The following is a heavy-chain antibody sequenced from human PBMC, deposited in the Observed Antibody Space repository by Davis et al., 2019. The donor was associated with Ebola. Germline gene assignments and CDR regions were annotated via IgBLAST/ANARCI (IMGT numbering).Heavy chain of an antibody. V-gene: IGHV3-30-3*01. CDR1: GLTSTRYG. CDR2: ISYDGSNK. J-gene: IGHJ4*02. D-gene: IGHD6-25*01. CDR3: ARAFVGADDY. Sequence: PGGSLRLSCAASGLTSTRYGMHWVRQAPGKGLEWVAVISYDGSNKYYADSVKGRFTISRDNSKNTLYLQMNSLRAEDTAVYYCARAFVGADDYWGQGTLVTVSS.